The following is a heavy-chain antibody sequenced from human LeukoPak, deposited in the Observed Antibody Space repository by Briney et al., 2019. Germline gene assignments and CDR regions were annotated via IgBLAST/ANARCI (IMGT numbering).Heavy chain of an antibody. CDR3: TTYGANVAEYFEH. V-gene: IGHV1-69*04. Sequence: SVKVSCKASGGTFSSYAISWVRQAPGQGLEWMGRIIPILGIANYAQKFQGRVTITKDDSTSTTYMELSSLRSEDTAVYYCTTYGANVAEYFEHWGQGTLLAVSS. CDR1: GGTFSSYA. D-gene: IGHD4/OR15-4a*01. CDR2: IIPILGIA. J-gene: IGHJ1*01.